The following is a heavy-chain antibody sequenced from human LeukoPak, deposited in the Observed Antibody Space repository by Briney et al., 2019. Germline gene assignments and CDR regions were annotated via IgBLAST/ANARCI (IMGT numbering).Heavy chain of an antibody. J-gene: IGHJ5*02. V-gene: IGHV3-23*01. CDR3: AKDGRGGDCTSASCTNWFGP. Sequence: PPRGSLRLSCAASGFTFSTYALTWVRQAPGKGLEWVSTIGGSGGVTYYADSVKGRFTISRDNSKNTLYLQMNSLRAEDTAVYYCAKDGRGGDCTSASCTNWFGPWGQGTLVTVSS. D-gene: IGHD2-2*01. CDR1: GFTFSTYA. CDR2: IGGSGGVT.